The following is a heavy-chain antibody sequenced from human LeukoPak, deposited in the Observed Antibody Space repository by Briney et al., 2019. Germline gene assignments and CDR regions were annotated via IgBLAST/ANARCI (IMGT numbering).Heavy chain of an antibody. CDR2: INPNSGDI. J-gene: IGHJ4*02. V-gene: IGHV1-2*04. CDR3: ATPATTRGTDY. Sequence: ASVKVSCKASGYTFTVYYIHWVRQAPGQGLEWMGRINPNSGDIDYAQKFQGSVTMTTDTSISTAYMELSSLRSDDTAMYYCATPATTRGTDYWGQGTLVIVSS. CDR1: GYTFTVYY. D-gene: IGHD1-14*01.